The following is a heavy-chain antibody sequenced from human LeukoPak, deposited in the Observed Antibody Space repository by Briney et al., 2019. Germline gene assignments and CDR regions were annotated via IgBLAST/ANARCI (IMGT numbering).Heavy chain of an antibody. CDR2: ITSDSRYK. D-gene: IGHD3-22*01. Sequence: GGSLRLSCAASGFTFTDYNMNWVRQAPGKSLEWVSSITSDSRYKYYVDSVRGRFTISRDNAKNSLYLQMNSLRAEDTAVYYCARDDTHYGSSGSFYDAFDIWGQGTMVTVSS. CDR1: GFTFTDYN. J-gene: IGHJ3*02. V-gene: IGHV3-21*01. CDR3: ARDDTHYGSSGSFYDAFDI.